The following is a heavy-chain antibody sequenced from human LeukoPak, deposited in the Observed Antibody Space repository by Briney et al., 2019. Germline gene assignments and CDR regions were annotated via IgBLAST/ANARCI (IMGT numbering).Heavy chain of an antibody. D-gene: IGHD4-11*01. CDR3: ARGDVYRYFDY. J-gene: IGHJ4*02. Sequence: SETLSLTCTVSGGSVSSSTYYWGWIRQPPGKGLEWIASIYYTGHNYYNPSLKSRVTISVDTSKNHFSLNLNSVTAADTAVYYCARGDVYRYFDYWGQGTLVTVSS. CDR2: IYYTGHN. CDR1: GGSVSSSTYY. V-gene: IGHV4-39*02.